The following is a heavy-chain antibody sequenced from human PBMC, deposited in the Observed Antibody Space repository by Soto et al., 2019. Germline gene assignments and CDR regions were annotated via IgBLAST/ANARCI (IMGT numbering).Heavy chain of an antibody. CDR1: GFTFSSYG. CDR3: VCGTDYY. V-gene: IGHV3-30*03. J-gene: IGHJ4*02. Sequence: QVQLVESGGGVVQPGRSLRLSCAASGFTFSSYGMHWVRQAPGKGLEWVAVISYDGSNKYYADSVKGRFTISRDNSKNTLYLQMNSLRAEDTAVYYCVCGTDYYWCQGTLVTVSS. CDR2: ISYDGSNK.